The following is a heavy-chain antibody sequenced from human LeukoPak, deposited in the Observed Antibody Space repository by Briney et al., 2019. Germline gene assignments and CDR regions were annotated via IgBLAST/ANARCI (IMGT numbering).Heavy chain of an antibody. CDR1: GGSISSYY. V-gene: IGHV4-4*07. D-gene: IGHD5-18*01. CDR2: IYTSGST. CDR3: ARGGWAAMATPFDY. J-gene: IGHJ4*02. Sequence: SETLSLTCTVSGGSISSYYWSWIPQPAGKGLEWIGRIYTSGSTNYNPSLKSRVTMSVDTSKTQFSLKLSSVTAADAAVYYCARGGWAAMATPFDYWGQGTLVTVSS.